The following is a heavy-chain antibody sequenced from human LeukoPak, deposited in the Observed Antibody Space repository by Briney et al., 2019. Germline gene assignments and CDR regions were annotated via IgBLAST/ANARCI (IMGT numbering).Heavy chain of an antibody. CDR2: ISYDGSNK. V-gene: IGHV3-30*19. Sequence: PGRSLRLSCAASGFTFSSYGMHWVRQAPGKGLEWVAVISYDGSNKYYADSVKGRFTISRDNSKNTLYLQMNSLRAEDTAVYYCASPTTELDNDAFDIWGQGTMVTVSS. CDR3: ASPTTELDNDAFDI. J-gene: IGHJ3*02. D-gene: IGHD4-17*01. CDR1: GFTFSSYG.